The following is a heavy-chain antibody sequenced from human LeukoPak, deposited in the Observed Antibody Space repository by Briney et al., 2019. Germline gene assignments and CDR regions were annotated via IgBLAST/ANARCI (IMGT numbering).Heavy chain of an antibody. V-gene: IGHV5-51*01. J-gene: IGHJ4*02. D-gene: IGHD3-22*01. CDR2: IYPGDSDT. CDR3: ASSVYYYDSRDFDY. Sequence: GESLKISCKGSGYNFTSYWMGWVRQMPGKGLEWMGIIYPGDSDTRYSPSFQGQVTISADKSISTAYLRWSSLKASDSAMYYCASSVYYYDSRDFDYWGQGTLVTVSS. CDR1: GYNFTSYW.